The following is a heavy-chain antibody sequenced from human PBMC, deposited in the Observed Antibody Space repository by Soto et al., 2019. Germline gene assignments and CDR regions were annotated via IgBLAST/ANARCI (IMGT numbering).Heavy chain of an antibody. D-gene: IGHD2-15*01. CDR2: IKNDGSEQ. CDR3: SRENWCQDD. J-gene: IGHJ4*02. Sequence: VSLRLSCAASGFTFSTYYMTWVRQAPGKGLEWVASIKNDGSEQYYVDSVKGRFTISRDNAKNSLYLQMNSLRAGDTALYYCSRENWCQDDWGQGTRVTVSS. CDR1: GFTFSTYY. V-gene: IGHV3-7*03.